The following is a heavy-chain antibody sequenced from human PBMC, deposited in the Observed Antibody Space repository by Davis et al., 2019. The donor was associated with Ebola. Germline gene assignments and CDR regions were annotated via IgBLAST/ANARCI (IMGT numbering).Heavy chain of an antibody. CDR1: GFTFSSYA. D-gene: IGHD3-22*01. CDR2: ISGSGGST. CDR3: ARGEAQYYYDSSGYYYAALYYFDY. J-gene: IGHJ4*02. Sequence: GGSLRLSCAASGFTFSSYAMSWVRQAPGKGLEWVSAISGSGGSTYYADSVKGRFTISRDNAKNSLYLQMNSLRDEDTAVYYCARGEAQYYYDSSGYYYAALYYFDYWGQGTLVTVSS. V-gene: IGHV3-23*01.